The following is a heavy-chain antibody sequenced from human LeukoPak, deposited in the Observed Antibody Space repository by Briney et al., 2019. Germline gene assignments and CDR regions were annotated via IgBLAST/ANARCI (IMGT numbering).Heavy chain of an antibody. D-gene: IGHD6-13*01. CDR3: ARDAAEVAAAGYSDY. V-gene: IGHV1-18*01. Sequence: ASVKVSCKASGYTFTSYGISWVRQAPGQGLEWMGCISAYNGNTNYAQKLQGRVTMTTDTSTSTAYMELRSLRSDDTAVYYCARDAAEVAAAGYSDYWGQGTLVTVSS. J-gene: IGHJ4*02. CDR2: ISAYNGNT. CDR1: GYTFTSYG.